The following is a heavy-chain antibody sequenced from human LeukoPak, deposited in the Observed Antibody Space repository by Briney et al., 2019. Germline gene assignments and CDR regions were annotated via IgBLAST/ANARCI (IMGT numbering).Heavy chain of an antibody. CDR1: GFTFSSFG. Sequence: GGALRLSCAASGFTFSSFGVNSVRQATGKVLERVSYSRESSYLTDDADSVNGRFTISRDNDKNSLSLQLDSLRDEYTAVYFCANVIRGCYGMDVWGPGTTVTVS. J-gene: IGHJ6*01. D-gene: IGHD3-10*01. V-gene: IGHV3-48*02. CDR3: ANVIRGCYGMDV. CDR2: SRESSYLT.